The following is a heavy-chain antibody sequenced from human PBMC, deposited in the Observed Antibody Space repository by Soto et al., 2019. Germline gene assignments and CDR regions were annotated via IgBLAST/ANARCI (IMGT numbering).Heavy chain of an antibody. Sequence: SETLSLSCTVSGGSISSYYCSWIRQPPGKGLEWIGYIYYSGSTNYNPSLKSRVTISVDTSKNQFSLKLSSVTAADTAVYYCARDQLEGNWFDPWGQGTLVTVSS. CDR1: GGSISSYY. CDR2: IYYSGST. D-gene: IGHD1-1*01. J-gene: IGHJ5*02. V-gene: IGHV4-59*12. CDR3: ARDQLEGNWFDP.